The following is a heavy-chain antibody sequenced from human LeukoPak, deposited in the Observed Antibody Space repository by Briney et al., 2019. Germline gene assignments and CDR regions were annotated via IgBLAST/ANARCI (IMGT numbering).Heavy chain of an antibody. J-gene: IGHJ4*02. Sequence: SATLSLTCTVSGDPVSSGDFYWSWIRQPPGKGLEWIGYIYYSGSTNYNPSLKSRVTISVDTSKNQFSLKLSSVTAADTAVYYCASYSYYYDSSGYFDYWGQGTLVTVSS. CDR1: GDPVSSGDFY. CDR3: ASYSYYYDSSGYFDY. V-gene: IGHV4-61*08. D-gene: IGHD3-22*01. CDR2: IYYSGST.